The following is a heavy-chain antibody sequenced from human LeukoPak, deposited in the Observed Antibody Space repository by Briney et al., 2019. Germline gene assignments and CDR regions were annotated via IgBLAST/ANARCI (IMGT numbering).Heavy chain of an antibody. CDR1: GFSINSAVYY. V-gene: IGHV4-31*03. CDR3: ARARGNYHWFDP. Sequence: SQTLSLTCTVSGFSINSAVYYWSWIRQHPGKGLEWIGHIYYSGSTYYNPSLKSRVNISGDMSKNQFSLKLSSVTAADTAVYYCARARGNYHWFDPWGQGTLVTVSS. J-gene: IGHJ5*02. CDR2: IYYSGST. D-gene: IGHD3-16*02.